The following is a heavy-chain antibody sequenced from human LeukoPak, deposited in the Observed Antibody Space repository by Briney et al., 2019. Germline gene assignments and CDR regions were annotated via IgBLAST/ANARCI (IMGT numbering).Heavy chain of an antibody. V-gene: IGHV1-8*01. CDR1: GYTFTSYD. D-gene: IGHD2-15*01. CDR2: MNPNSGNT. CDR3: AVHCSGGSCYSNFGY. J-gene: IGHJ4*02. Sequence: ASVKVSCKASGYTFTSYDINWVRQATGQGLEWMGWMNPNSGNTGYAQKFQGRVTMTRNTSISTAYMELSSLRSEDTAVYYSAVHCSGGSCYSNFGYWGQGTLVTVSS.